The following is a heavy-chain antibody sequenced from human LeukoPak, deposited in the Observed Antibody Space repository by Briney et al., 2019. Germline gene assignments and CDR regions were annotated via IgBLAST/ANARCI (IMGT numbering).Heavy chain of an antibody. CDR1: GYTFTSYG. CDR2: ISAYNGNT. V-gene: IGHV1-18*01. CDR3: ARDPYDSSGTWSDY. Sequence: ASVKVSCKASGYTFTSYGISWVRQAPGQGLEWMGWISAYNGNTNYVQKLQGRVTMTTDTSTSTAYMELRSLRSDDTAVYYCARDPYDSSGTWSDYWGQGTLVTVSS. J-gene: IGHJ4*02. D-gene: IGHD3-22*01.